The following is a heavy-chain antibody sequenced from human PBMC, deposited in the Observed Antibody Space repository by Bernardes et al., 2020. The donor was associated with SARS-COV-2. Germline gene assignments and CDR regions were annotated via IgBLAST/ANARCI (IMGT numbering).Heavy chain of an antibody. CDR3: ATAREEY. CDR1: GFTLSRYW. Sequence: GGSLSLTCAAPGFTLSRYWMSWVRQAPGKGLEWVANIKQDGSDQNYIDSVKGRFTISRDNAKNSLYLQMNSLRAEDTAVYYCATAREEYWGQGTLVTVSS. CDR2: IKQDGSDQ. V-gene: IGHV3-7*01. J-gene: IGHJ4*02.